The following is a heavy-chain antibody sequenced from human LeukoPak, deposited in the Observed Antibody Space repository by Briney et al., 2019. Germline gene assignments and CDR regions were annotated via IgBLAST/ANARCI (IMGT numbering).Heavy chain of an antibody. CDR1: GFTVSNHH. CDR2: IFSGGNT. Sequence: GGPLRLSCGASGFTVSNHHMSWVRQTPGKGLEWVSVIFSGGNTYYIDSVKGRFTISRDNSKNTLYLQMNRLRAEDTAVYYCARDGGWPGYFDIWGQGTMVTVSS. J-gene: IGHJ3*02. CDR3: ARDGGWPGYFDI. D-gene: IGHD3-16*01. V-gene: IGHV3-53*01.